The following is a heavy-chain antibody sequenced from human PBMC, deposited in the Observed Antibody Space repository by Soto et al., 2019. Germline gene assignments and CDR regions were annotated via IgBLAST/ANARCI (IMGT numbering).Heavy chain of an antibody. CDR3: ARIHWAQSSLDY. Sequence: SETLSLTCAVSGGSIDSGALSLSWIRQPPGKGLEWIGYVTHSGTAYSIPSLNGRLTLSVDSSQTQFSLKLTSVTAADSAFYYCARIHWAQSSLDYWGRGILVTVSS. CDR2: VTHSGTA. J-gene: IGHJ4*02. CDR1: GGSIDSGALS. V-gene: IGHV4-30-2*01. D-gene: IGHD6-19*01.